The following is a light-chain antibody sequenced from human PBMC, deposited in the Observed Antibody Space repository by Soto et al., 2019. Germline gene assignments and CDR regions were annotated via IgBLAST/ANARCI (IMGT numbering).Light chain of an antibody. CDR1: QIISTY. Sequence: DIQMTQSPSSLSASVGYRVTFTCRASQIISTYLNWYEQKPGKAPNPLIYGASNLQSGVPSRFSGGGSGTDFTLTISSLQPEDFGTYYCQQSYTSPVTFGGGTKVDIK. CDR3: QQSYTSPVT. J-gene: IGKJ4*01. CDR2: GAS. V-gene: IGKV1-39*01.